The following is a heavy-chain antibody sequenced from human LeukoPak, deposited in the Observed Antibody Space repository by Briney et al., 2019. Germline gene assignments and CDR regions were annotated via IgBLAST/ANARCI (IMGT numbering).Heavy chain of an antibody. V-gene: IGHV1-18*01. CDR2: ISVHNGNT. CDR1: GYSFNSYG. D-gene: IGHD3-9*01. J-gene: IGHJ4*02. CDR3: ARDYYDILTGYYNFDY. Sequence: ASVTVSCTASGYSFNSYGTSWVRQTPGQGLEWMGWISVHNGNTNYAQKLQGRVIMTTDISTSTAYMELRSLRSDDTAVYCCARDYYDILTGYYNFDYWGQGTLVTVSS.